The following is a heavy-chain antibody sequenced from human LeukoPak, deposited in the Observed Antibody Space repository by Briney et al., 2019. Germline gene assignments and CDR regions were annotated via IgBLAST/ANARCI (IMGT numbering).Heavy chain of an antibody. CDR1: GLPIADFA. Sequence: GGSLRLSCVASGLPIADFAMHWVRQAPGKGLEWVSLISGDGGSTYYADSVKGRFTISRDNSKNSLYLQMNSLRTEDTALYYCAKDGHLTYYYDSSGYYYPEYWGQGTLVTVSS. J-gene: IGHJ4*02. V-gene: IGHV3-43*02. CDR2: ISGDGGST. CDR3: AKDGHLTYYYDSSGYYYPEY. D-gene: IGHD3-22*01.